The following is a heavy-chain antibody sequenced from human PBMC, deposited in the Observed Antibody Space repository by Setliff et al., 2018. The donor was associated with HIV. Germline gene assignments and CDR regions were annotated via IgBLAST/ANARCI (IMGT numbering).Heavy chain of an antibody. D-gene: IGHD3-22*01. CDR2: IYYSGTT. CDR1: GGSTTTSSLY. CDR3: ARRPAPYYYYDSSGYSGGNFDY. V-gene: IGHV4-39*01. Sequence: SETLSLTCTVSGGSTTTSSLYWGWIRQPPGKGLEWIGDIYYSGTTHYNPSLKSRITISVDTSKNQFSLKLSSVTAADTAVYYCARRPAPYYYYDSSGYSGGNFDYWGQGTLVTVSS. J-gene: IGHJ4*02.